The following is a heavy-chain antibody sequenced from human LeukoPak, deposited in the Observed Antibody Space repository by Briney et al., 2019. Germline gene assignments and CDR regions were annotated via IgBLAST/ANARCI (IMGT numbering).Heavy chain of an antibody. CDR3: ARPLADYDSSGYYGH. J-gene: IGHJ4*02. Sequence: GGSLRLSCAASGFTFSSYSMNWVRQAPGKGLEWVSSISSSSSYIYYADSVKGRFTISRDNAKNSLYLQMNSLRAEDTAVYYCARPLADYDSSGYYGHWGQGTLVTVSS. D-gene: IGHD3-22*01. V-gene: IGHV3-21*01. CDR1: GFTFSSYS. CDR2: ISSSSSYI.